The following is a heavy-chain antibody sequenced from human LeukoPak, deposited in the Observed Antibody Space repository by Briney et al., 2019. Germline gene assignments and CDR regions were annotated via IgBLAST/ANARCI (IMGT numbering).Heavy chain of an antibody. CDR3: ASARELPSLDPTGDY. CDR2: INHSGST. Sequence: SETLSLTCTVSGYSISSGYYWGWIRQPPGKGLEWIGEINHSGSTNYNPSLKSRVTISVDTSKNQFSLKLSSVTAADTAVYYCASARELPSLDPTGDYWGQGTLVTVSS. D-gene: IGHD3-10*01. J-gene: IGHJ4*02. CDR1: GYSISSGYY. V-gene: IGHV4-38-2*02.